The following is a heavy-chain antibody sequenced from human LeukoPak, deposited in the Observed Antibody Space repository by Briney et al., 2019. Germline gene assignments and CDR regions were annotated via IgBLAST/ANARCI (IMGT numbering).Heavy chain of an antibody. Sequence: GRSPRLSCAASGFTFSNYGMHWVRQAPGKGLEWVAVIAYDGSNKYYADSVKGRFTISRDNSKNTLFLQMNSLRAEDTAVYYCAKWGFEELLPDYWGQGTLVTVSS. CDR2: IAYDGSNK. CDR1: GFTFSNYG. D-gene: IGHD3-10*01. J-gene: IGHJ4*02. V-gene: IGHV3-30*18. CDR3: AKWGFEELLPDY.